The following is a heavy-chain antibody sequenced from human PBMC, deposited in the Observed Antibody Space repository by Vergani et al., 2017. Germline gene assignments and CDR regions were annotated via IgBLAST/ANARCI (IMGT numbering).Heavy chain of an antibody. CDR2: ISSSGSTI. CDR3: AREAAIXTIFGQERPRRFDY. Sequence: QVQLVESGGGLVKPGGSLRLSCAASGFTFSDYYMSWIRQAPGKGLEWVSYISSSGSTIYYADSVKGRFTISRDNAKNSLYLQMNRLRAEDTAVYYCAREAAIXTIFGQERPRRFDYWGQGTLVTVSS. CDR1: GFTFSDYY. V-gene: IGHV3-11*01. J-gene: IGHJ4*02. D-gene: IGHD3-3*01.